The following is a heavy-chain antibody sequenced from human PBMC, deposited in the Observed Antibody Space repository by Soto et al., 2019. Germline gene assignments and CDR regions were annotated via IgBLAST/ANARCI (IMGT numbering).Heavy chain of an antibody. CDR2: ISGSGGST. CDR1: GFTFSSYA. Sequence: PXVSLSLSCAASGFTFSSYAMSWVRQAPGKGLEWVSAISGSGGSTYYADSVKGRFTISRDNSKNTLYLQMNSLRAEDTAVYYCAKATVVVVAATVFDYWGQGTLVTVPS. CDR3: AKATVVVVAATVFDY. D-gene: IGHD2-15*01. V-gene: IGHV3-23*01. J-gene: IGHJ4*02.